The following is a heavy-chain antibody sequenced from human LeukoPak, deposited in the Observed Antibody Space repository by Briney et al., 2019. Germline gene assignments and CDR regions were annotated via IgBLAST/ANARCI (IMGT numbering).Heavy chain of an antibody. D-gene: IGHD5-24*01. CDR2: IYRGGST. CDR1: GFTVSSNY. CDR3: ARDLRRDGYINGDYYYYGMDV. Sequence: GGSLRLSCAASGFTVSSNYMSWVRQAPGKGLEWVSVIYRGGSTYYADSVKGRFTISRDNSKNTLYLQMNSLRAEDTAVYYCARDLRRDGYINGDYYYYGMDVWGQGTTVTVSS. V-gene: IGHV3-66*01. J-gene: IGHJ6*02.